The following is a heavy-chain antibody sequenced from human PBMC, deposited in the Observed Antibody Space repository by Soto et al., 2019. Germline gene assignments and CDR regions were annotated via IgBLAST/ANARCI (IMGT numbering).Heavy chain of an antibody. J-gene: IGHJ4*02. CDR1: GGTFSSYT. V-gene: IGHV1-69*02. D-gene: IGHD5-12*01. CDR2: IIPILGIA. Sequence: QVQLVQSGAEVKKPGSSVKVSCKASGGTFSSYTISWVRQAPGQGLEWMGRIIPILGIANYAQKFQGRVTITADKSTSTAYMELSSLRSEDTAVYYCASGFKAVATTEHWGQGTLVTVSS. CDR3: ASGFKAVATTEH.